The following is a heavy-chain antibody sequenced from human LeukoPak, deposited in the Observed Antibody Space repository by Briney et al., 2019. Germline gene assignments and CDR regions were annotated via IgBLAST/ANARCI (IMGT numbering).Heavy chain of an antibody. CDR2: IWNDGSNK. CDR1: GFTFSIYG. J-gene: IGHJ4*02. Sequence: GGSLRLSCAASGFTFSIYGMHWVRQAPGKGLEWVAVIWNDGSNKYYADSVQGRFTISRDNSKNTMYLQMNSRRGEDTAVYDCARASGSYDYWGRGTLVTVSS. V-gene: IGHV3-33*01. D-gene: IGHD1-26*01. CDR3: ARASGSYDY.